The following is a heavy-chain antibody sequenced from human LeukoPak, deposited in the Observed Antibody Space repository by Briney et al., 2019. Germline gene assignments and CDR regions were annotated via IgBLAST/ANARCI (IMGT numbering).Heavy chain of an antibody. V-gene: IGHV1-18*01. Sequence: ASVKVSCKAGGYTFTSYGISWVRQAPGQGLEWMGWISVYSDTTKYAKKFQGRVTMSTDIATSTAYMELRSLRSDDTAVYYCARLRGHCTATNCWAPNDYWGQGTLATVSS. CDR3: ARLRGHCTATNCWAPNDY. D-gene: IGHD2-8*01. J-gene: IGHJ4*02. CDR2: ISVYSDTT. CDR1: GYTFTSYG.